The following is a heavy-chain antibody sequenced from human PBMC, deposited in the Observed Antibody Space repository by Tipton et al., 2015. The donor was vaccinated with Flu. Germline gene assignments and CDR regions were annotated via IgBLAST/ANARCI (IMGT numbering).Heavy chain of an antibody. V-gene: IGHV4-34*01. Sequence: TLSLTCAVYGGSFSGYYWSWIRQPPGKGLEWIGEINHSGSTIYNPSLKSRVTISVDTSKNQFSLKLSSVTAADTAVYYCARGPESIVGATGGWFDPWGQGTLVTVSS. CDR3: ARGPESIVGATGGWFDP. J-gene: IGHJ5*02. D-gene: IGHD1-26*01. CDR1: GGSFSGYY. CDR2: INHSGST.